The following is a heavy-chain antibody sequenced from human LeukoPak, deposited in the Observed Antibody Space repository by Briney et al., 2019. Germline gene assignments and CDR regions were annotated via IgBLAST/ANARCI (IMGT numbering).Heavy chain of an antibody. CDR2: IYHSGST. Sequence: SQTLSLTCTVSGGSISSGGYYWSWIRQPPGKGLEWIGYIYHSGSTYYNPSLKSRVTISVDRSKNQFSLKLSSVTAADTAVYYCARVARYFDPVHDYWGQGTLVTVSS. CDR1: GGSISSGGYY. CDR3: ARVARYFDPVHDY. J-gene: IGHJ4*02. D-gene: IGHD3-9*01. V-gene: IGHV4-30-2*01.